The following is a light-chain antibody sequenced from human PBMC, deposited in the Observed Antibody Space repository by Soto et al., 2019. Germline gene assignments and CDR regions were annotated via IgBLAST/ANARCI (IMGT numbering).Light chain of an antibody. CDR1: STDIGGYDD. V-gene: IGLV2-14*01. CDR3: TSHASGSCHVV. Sequence: QSALTQPASVSGAPGQTITLSCTGTSTDIGGYDDVSWYQRHPGKAPKLIIYDVSNRPSGVSNRFSGSKSGTTASLTISGPQVEDEAEYDCTSHASGSCHVVFGGGTQLTVL. J-gene: IGLJ2*01. CDR2: DVS.